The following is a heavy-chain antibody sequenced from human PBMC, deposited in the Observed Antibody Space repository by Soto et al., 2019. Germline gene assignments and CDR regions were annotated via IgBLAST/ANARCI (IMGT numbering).Heavy chain of an antibody. J-gene: IGHJ4*02. CDR1: GGNIGSGGYS. D-gene: IGHD2-15*01. CDR3: ARGQVVAAQH. CDR2: IYHSGST. V-gene: IGHV4-30-2*01. Sequence: TLSLTCTVSGGNIGSGGYSWSWIRQPPGKGLEWIGYIYHSGSTYYNPSLKSRVTISVDRSKNQFSLKLSSVTVADTAVYYCARGQVVAAQHWGQGTLVTVSS.